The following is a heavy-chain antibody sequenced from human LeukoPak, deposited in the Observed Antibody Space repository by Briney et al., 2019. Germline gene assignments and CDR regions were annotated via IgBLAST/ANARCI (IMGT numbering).Heavy chain of an antibody. CDR2: IYHSGST. CDR3: ARAERYSGSYYRDFDY. D-gene: IGHD1-26*01. J-gene: IGHJ4*02. CDR1: GYSTSSGYY. Sequence: SETLSLTCAVSGYSTSSGYYWGWIRQPPGKGLEWIGSIYHSGSTYYNPSLKSRVTISVDTSKNQFSLKLSSVTAADTAVYYCARAERYSGSYYRDFDYWGQGTLVTVSS. V-gene: IGHV4-38-2*01.